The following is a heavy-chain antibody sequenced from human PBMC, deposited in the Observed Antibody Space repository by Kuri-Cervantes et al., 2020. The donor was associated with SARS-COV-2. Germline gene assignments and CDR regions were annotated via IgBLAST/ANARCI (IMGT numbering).Heavy chain of an antibody. CDR3: QSFGGVIVQN. Sequence: GESLKISCAASGFTFDDYGMSWVRQAPGKGLEWVSGINWNGGSTGYADSVKGRFTISRDNAKNSLYLQMNSLRAEDTALYYCQSFGGVIVQNWGQGTLVTVSS. J-gene: IGHJ4*02. D-gene: IGHD3-16*02. CDR1: GFTFDDYG. CDR2: INWNGGST. V-gene: IGHV3-20*04.